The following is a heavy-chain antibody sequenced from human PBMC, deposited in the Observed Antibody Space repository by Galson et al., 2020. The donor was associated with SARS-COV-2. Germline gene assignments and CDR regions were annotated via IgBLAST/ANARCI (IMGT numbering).Heavy chain of an antibody. D-gene: IGHD3-16*01. V-gene: IGHV1-18*01. CDR1: GYTFNSYG. CDR2: ISAYNGNT. Sequence: ASVKVSCKTSGYTFNSYGISWVRQAPGQGLEWMGWISAYNGNTNYAQKFQGRVTMTTDTSTNTAYMELRSLRSDDTAVYYCARGKNDYLWGTHWDYFDYWGQGTLVTVSS. J-gene: IGHJ4*02. CDR3: ARGKNDYLWGTHWDYFDY.